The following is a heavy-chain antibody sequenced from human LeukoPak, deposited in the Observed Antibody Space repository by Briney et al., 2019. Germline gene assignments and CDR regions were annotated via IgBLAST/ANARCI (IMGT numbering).Heavy chain of an antibody. CDR2: INSDGSWT. J-gene: IGHJ4*02. D-gene: IGHD6-13*01. Sequence: GGSLRLSCAASGNYWMHWVRQAPGKGLLWVSHINSDGSWTTYADSVKGRFTISRDDSKNTLYLQVNSLRADDTAVYYCAKSGLAAAGQRGYFDYWGQGTLVTVSS. CDR1: GNYW. CDR3: AKSGLAAAGQRGYFDY. V-gene: IGHV3-74*01.